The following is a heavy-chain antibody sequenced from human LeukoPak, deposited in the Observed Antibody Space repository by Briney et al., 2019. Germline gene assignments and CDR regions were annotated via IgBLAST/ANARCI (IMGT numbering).Heavy chain of an antibody. Sequence: ASVKVSCKASGYTFTGYYMHWVRQAPGQGLEWMGWINPNSGGTNYAQKFQGRVTMIRDTSISTAYMELSRLRSDDTAVYYCARDPYYDSSGFPPPDDAFDIWGQGTMVTVSS. J-gene: IGHJ3*02. V-gene: IGHV1-2*02. CDR2: INPNSGGT. CDR3: ARDPYYDSSGFPPPDDAFDI. CDR1: GYTFTGYY. D-gene: IGHD3-22*01.